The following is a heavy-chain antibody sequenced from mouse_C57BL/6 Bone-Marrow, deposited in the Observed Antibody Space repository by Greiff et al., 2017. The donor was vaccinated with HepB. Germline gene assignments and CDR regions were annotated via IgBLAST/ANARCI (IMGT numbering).Heavy chain of an antibody. Sequence: VQLQQPGAELVRPGSSVKLSCKASGYTFTSYWMHWVKQRPIQGLEWIGNIDPSDSETHYNQKFKDKATLTVDKSSNTAYMQLSSLTSEDSAVYYCARSDSNPSWFAYWGQGTLVTVSA. D-gene: IGHD2-5*01. CDR3: ARSDSNPSWFAY. CDR2: IDPSDSET. V-gene: IGHV1-52*01. CDR1: GYTFTSYW. J-gene: IGHJ3*01.